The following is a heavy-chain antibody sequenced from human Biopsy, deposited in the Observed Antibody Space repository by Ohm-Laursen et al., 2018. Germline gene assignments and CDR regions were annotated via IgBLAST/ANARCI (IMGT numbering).Heavy chain of an antibody. D-gene: IGHD3-22*01. CDR1: GDSISSYY. CDR2: VYYTGST. J-gene: IGHJ2*01. Sequence: SETLSLTCTVFGDSISSYYWSWIRQPPEKGLEWIGYVYYTGSTDYNPSLQSRVTISVDTSKNHFSLRLRSVTPADTAIYYCARDRGFYSDRTVPGYFDLWGRGTLVTVSS. V-gene: IGHV4-59*01. CDR3: ARDRGFYSDRTVPGYFDL.